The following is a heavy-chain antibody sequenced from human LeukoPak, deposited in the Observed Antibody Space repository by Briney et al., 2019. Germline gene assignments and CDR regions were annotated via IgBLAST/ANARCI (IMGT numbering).Heavy chain of an antibody. CDR2: ISGSGGST. CDR1: GFTFSSYA. V-gene: IGHV3-23*01. CDR3: ARDRSMSGWYIDL. Sequence: GGSLRLPCAASGFTFSSYAMSWVRQAPGKGLEWVSAISGSGGSTYYADSVKGRFTISRDNSKNTLYLQMNSLRAEDTAVYYCARDRSMSGWYIDLWGRGTLVTVSS. D-gene: IGHD2/OR15-2a*01. J-gene: IGHJ2*01.